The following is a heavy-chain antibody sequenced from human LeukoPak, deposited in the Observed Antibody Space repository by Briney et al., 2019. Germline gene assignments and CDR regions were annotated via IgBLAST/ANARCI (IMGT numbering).Heavy chain of an antibody. V-gene: IGHV4-34*01. D-gene: IGHD5-18*01. Sequence: PSETLTLTCAASGVTFSGYYWSWIRQPPGKGLEWIGEINHSGSTNYNPSLKSRVTISVDTSKNQFSLKLSSVTAADTAVYYCAGGIGQVDTAMVKTWYFDLWGRGTLVTVSP. CDR3: AGGIGQVDTAMVKTWYFDL. CDR2: INHSGST. CDR1: GVTFSGYY. J-gene: IGHJ2*01.